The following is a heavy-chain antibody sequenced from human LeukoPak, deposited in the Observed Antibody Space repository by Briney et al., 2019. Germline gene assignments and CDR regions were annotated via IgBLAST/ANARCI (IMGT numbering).Heavy chain of an antibody. CDR1: GFTFSSYG. J-gene: IGHJ4*02. V-gene: IGHV3-30*02. Sequence: AGGSLRLSCAASGFTFSSYGMHWVRQAPGKGLEWVAFIRYDGSNKYCADSVKGRFTISRDNSKNTLYLQMNSLRAEDTAVYYCARRAGAYSHPYDYWGQGTLVTVSS. CDR2: IRYDGSNK. D-gene: IGHD4/OR15-4a*01. CDR3: ARRAGAYSHPYDY.